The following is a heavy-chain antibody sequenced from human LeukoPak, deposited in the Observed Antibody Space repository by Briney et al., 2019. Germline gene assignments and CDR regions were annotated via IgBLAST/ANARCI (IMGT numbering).Heavy chain of an antibody. CDR2: INKSGGGT. V-gene: IGHV3-23*01. J-gene: IGHJ4*02. Sequence: GGSLRLSCAASGFTFSSYDMSWVRQAPGKGLEWVSGINKSGGGTYYADSVKGRFTVSRDNSKNTLFQQMNSLRAEDTAVYYCAKVTWSSSGSDYWGQGTLVTVSS. D-gene: IGHD6-19*01. CDR3: AKVTWSSSGSDY. CDR1: GFTFSSYD.